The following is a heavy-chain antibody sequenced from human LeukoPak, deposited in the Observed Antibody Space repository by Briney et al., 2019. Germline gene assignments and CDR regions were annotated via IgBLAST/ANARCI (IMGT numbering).Heavy chain of an antibody. D-gene: IGHD6-13*01. CDR3: ARLGSNSAN. V-gene: IGHV3-11*01. CDR2: ISITGGTI. J-gene: IGHJ4*02. CDR1: GFTFSDYY. Sequence: GGSLRLSCAASGFTFSDYYMTWIRQAPGKGLEWVSYISITGGTIYYADSVKGRFTISRDNAKNSLFLQMNSLKPEDTAAYYCARLGSNSANWGRGTLVTVSS.